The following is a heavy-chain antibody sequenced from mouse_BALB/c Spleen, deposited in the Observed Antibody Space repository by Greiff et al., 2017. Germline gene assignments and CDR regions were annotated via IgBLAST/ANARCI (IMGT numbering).Heavy chain of an antibody. D-gene: IGHD2-10*02. CDR3: AREEYGKRVDY. Sequence: VQLQQSGAELVRPGVSVKISCKGSGYTFTDYAMHWVKQSHAKSLEWIGVISTYYGDASYNQKFKGKATMTVDKSSSTAYMELARLTSEDSAIYYCAREEYGKRVDYWGQGTTLTVSS. CDR2: ISTYYGDA. J-gene: IGHJ2*01. CDR1: GYTFTDYA. V-gene: IGHV1S137*01.